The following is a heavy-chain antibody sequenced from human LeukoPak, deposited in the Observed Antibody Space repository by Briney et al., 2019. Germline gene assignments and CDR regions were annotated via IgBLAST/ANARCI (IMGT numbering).Heavy chain of an antibody. V-gene: IGHV3-30*02. Sequence: GGSLRLSCAASGFTFSTYGMHWVRQAPGKGLEWVAVIWYDGNNKYYADSVKGRFTISRDNSKNTLYLQMNSLRAEDTAVYYCAKDLLSYYYDSSGYLDPWGQGTLVTVSS. CDR3: AKDLLSYYYDSSGYLDP. D-gene: IGHD3-22*01. J-gene: IGHJ5*02. CDR1: GFTFSTYG. CDR2: IWYDGNNK.